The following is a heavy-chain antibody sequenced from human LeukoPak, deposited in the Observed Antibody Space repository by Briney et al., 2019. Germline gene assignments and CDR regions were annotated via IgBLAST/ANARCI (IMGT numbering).Heavy chain of an antibody. V-gene: IGHV5-51*01. CDR1: GYSFTSYW. CDR3: ARLWASGSYYYYYYGMDV. J-gene: IGHJ6*02. CDR2: IYPGDSDI. D-gene: IGHD1-26*01. Sequence: GESLKISCKGSGYSFTSYWIGWVRQMPGKGLEWMGIIYPGDSDIRYSPSFQGQVTISADKSISTAYLQWSSLKASDTAMYYCARLWASGSYYYYYYGMDVWGQGTTVTVSS.